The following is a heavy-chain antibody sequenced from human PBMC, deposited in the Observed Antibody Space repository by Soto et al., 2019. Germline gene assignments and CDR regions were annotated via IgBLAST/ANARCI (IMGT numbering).Heavy chain of an antibody. D-gene: IGHD1-7*01. CDR1: GGSISSSSYY. CDR3: ARLDWNYYFDY. Sequence: SETLSLTCTVSGGSISSSSYYWGWIRQPPGKGLEWIGSIYYSGSTYYNPSLKSRVTISVDTSKNQFSLKLSSVTAAYTAVYYCARLDWNYYFDYWGQGTLVTVSS. CDR2: IYYSGST. J-gene: IGHJ4*02. V-gene: IGHV4-39*01.